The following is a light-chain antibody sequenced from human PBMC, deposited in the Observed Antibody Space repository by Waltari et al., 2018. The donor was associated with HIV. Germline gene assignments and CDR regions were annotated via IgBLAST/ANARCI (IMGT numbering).Light chain of an antibody. Sequence: QSALNHPAPASGSPEQSNTITSTVTSHDVRRYNHVSWYQQHPGKAPKLMIYDVSNRPSGVSNRFSGSKSGNTASLTISGLQAEDEADYYCSSYTSSSTRVFGGGTKLTVL. J-gene: IGLJ3*02. V-gene: IGLV2-14*01. CDR2: DVS. CDR1: SHDVRRYNH. CDR3: SSYTSSSTRV.